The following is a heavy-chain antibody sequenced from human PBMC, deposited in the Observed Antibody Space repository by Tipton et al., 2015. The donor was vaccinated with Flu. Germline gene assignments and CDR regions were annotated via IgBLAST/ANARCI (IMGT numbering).Heavy chain of an antibody. CDR1: GFAFSSHA. J-gene: IGHJ4*02. Sequence: LSLTCLASGFAFSSHAMHWVRQTPGKGLEWVGIIWDDGNNEYYGDSVKGRFTISRDNSNNRLHLQMNNLRVEDTAVYYCVRGLDRFDYWGQGTLVTVSS. V-gene: IGHV3-33*01. CDR3: VRGLDRFDY. CDR2: IWDDGNNE. D-gene: IGHD5-12*01.